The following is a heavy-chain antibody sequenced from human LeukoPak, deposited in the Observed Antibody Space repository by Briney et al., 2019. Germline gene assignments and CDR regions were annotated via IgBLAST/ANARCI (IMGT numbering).Heavy chain of an antibody. CDR1: GGSISSSSYY. CDR2: IYYSGST. Sequence: SETLSLTCTVSGGSISSSSYYWGWIRQPPGKGLEWIGSIYYSGSTYYNPSLKNRVTISVDTSKNQFSLKLSSVTAADTAVYYCARVVLGGPRTVVTLLNAFDIWGQGTMVTVSS. J-gene: IGHJ3*02. CDR3: ARVVLGGPRTVVTLLNAFDI. D-gene: IGHD4-23*01. V-gene: IGHV4-39*07.